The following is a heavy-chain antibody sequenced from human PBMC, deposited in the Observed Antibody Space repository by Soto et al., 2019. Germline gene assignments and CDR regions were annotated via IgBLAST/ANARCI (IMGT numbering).Heavy chain of an antibody. CDR2: IDPSDSYT. V-gene: IGHV5-10-1*01. CDR3: ARSKGYSGYDWLYYYYGMDV. J-gene: IGHJ6*02. Sequence: PGESLKISCKGSGYSFTSYWISWVRQMPGKGLEWMGRIDPSDSYTNYSPSFQGHVTISADKSISTAYLQWSSLKASDTAMYYCARSKGYSGYDWLYYYYGMDVWGQGTTVTAP. CDR1: GYSFTSYW. D-gene: IGHD5-12*01.